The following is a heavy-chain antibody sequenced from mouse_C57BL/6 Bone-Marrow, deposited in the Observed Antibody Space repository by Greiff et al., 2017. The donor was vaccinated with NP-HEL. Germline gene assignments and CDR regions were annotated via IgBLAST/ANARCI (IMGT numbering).Heavy chain of an antibody. Sequence: QVQLQQPGAELVRPGTSVKLSCKASGYTFTSYWMHWVKQRPGQGLEWIGVIDPSDSYTNYNQKFKGKATLTVDKSSSTAYMQLSSLTSEDSAVYSCARGRIRGFYAMDYWGQGTSVTVSS. CDR1: GYTFTSYW. CDR3: ARGRIRGFYAMDY. CDR2: IDPSDSYT. J-gene: IGHJ4*01. D-gene: IGHD3-3*01. V-gene: IGHV1-59*01.